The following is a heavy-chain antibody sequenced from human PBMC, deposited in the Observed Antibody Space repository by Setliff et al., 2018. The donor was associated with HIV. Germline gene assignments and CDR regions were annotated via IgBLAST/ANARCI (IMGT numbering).Heavy chain of an antibody. J-gene: IGHJ5*02. D-gene: IGHD6-13*01. V-gene: IGHV1-18*01. Sequence: ASVKVSCKASGYTFTSYGISWVRQAPGQGLEWIGWIRAYNGYTNYAQKLQGGVTMTRDTSTSTAYMELRSLRSEETAVYYCAKDCPYSSSWYFWVCWFDPWGQGTLVTVSS. CDR1: GYTFTSYG. CDR3: AKDCPYSSSWYFWVCWFDP. CDR2: IRAYNGYT.